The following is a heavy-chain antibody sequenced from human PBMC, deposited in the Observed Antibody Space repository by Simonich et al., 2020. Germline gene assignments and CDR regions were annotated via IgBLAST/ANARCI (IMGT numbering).Heavy chain of an antibody. CDR2: INPNRGGT. CDR1: GYTFTGYY. J-gene: IGHJ2*01. Sequence: VQLVQSGAEVKKPGASVKVSCKVSGYTFTGYYRQWVRQAPGQGLEWMGWINPNRGGTNDAQKFQGRVTRTRDTAISTAYMELSRLRSDDTAVYYCARGGLGHWYFDLWGRGTLVTVSS. CDR3: ARGGLGHWYFDL. V-gene: IGHV1-2*02. D-gene: IGHD6-25*01.